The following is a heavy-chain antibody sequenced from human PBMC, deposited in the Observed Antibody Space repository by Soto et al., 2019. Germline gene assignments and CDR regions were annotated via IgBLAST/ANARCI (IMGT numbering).Heavy chain of an antibody. CDR2: IKSKSGGATT. CDR1: GFTFSNAL. J-gene: IGHJ5*02. V-gene: IGHV3-15*01. CDR3: TTGLTIFGVVIDP. D-gene: IGHD3-3*01. Sequence: GGSLRLSCAASGFTFSNALMTWVGQAPGKGLEWVGRIKSKSGGATTDYAAPVRGRFIISRDDSKNTLYLQMNSLKTEDTAVYYCTTGLTIFGVVIDPWGQGTLVTVSS.